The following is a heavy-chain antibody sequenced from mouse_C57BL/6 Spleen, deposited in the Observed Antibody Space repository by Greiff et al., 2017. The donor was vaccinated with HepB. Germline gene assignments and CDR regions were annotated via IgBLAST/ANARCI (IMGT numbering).Heavy chain of an antibody. Sequence: VQLQQSGAELVKPGASVKLSCKASGYTFTEYTIHWVKQRSGQGLEWIGWFYPGSGSIKYNEKFEDKATLTADKSSSTVYMELSRLTSEDSAVYFCARHEDDYGNLYWYFDVWGTGTTVTVSS. CDR2: FYPGSGSI. J-gene: IGHJ1*03. D-gene: IGHD2-1*01. CDR1: GYTFTEYT. CDR3: ARHEDDYGNLYWYFDV. V-gene: IGHV1-62-2*01.